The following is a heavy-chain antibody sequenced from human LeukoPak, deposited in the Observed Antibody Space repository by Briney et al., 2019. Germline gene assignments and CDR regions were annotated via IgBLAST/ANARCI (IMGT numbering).Heavy chain of an antibody. V-gene: IGHV1-8*01. D-gene: IGHD7-27*01. CDR2: MSPNSGDA. J-gene: IGHJ4*02. CDR3: ARGPPNWGYDY. CDR1: GYTFTSYD. Sequence: ASVKVSCKASGYTFTSYDFNWVRQATGQRPEWMGWMSPNSGDAGYAQKFQDRVTMTRNTSISTAYMELSSLRSDDTAVYYCARGPPNWGYDYWGPGTLVTVSS.